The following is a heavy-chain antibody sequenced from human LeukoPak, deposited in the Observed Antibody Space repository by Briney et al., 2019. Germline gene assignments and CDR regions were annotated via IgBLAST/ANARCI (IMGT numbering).Heavy chain of an antibody. V-gene: IGHV4-34*01. D-gene: IGHD4-23*01. CDR2: IDQSGST. Sequence: SETLSLTCAVYGESFSGYYWSWIRQPPGKGLEWIGEIDQSGSTSYNPSLKSRVTIPVDTSNNQFSLKLTSVTAADTAVYYCARGSVVITLYYYYYYMDVWGKGTTVTVSS. CDR3: ARGSVVITLYYYYYYMDV. J-gene: IGHJ6*03. CDR1: GESFSGYY.